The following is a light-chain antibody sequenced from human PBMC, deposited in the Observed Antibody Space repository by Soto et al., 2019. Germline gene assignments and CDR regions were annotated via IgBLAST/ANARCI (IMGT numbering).Light chain of an antibody. J-gene: IGKJ1*01. V-gene: IGKV3-15*01. CDR3: QQYNNWPRT. Sequence: EIGMTQSPATLSVSPGERATLSCRASQSVSSNLAWYQQKPGQAPRLLIYGASTRATGIPARFSGSGSGTEFTLTLSSLQSEDFAVYYCQQYNNWPRTFGQGTKVDIK. CDR2: GAS. CDR1: QSVSSN.